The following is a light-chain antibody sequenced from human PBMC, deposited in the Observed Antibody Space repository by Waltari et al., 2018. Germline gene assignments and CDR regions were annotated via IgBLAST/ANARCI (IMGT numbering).Light chain of an antibody. CDR2: GAS. J-gene: IGKJ4*01. CDR1: QTITGSW. V-gene: IGKV3-20*01. Sequence: EIVLTQSPGSLSLSPGERATLSCRASQTITGSWLTWYQQKPDQAPRLLIYGASVRATAIPDRFSGSGSGTDFTLTISRLEPEDFAVYYCQQYDGSSVTFGGGTKVEIK. CDR3: QQYDGSSVT.